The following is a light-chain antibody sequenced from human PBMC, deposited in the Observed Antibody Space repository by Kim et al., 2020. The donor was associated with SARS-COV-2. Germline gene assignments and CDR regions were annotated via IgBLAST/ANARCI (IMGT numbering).Light chain of an antibody. Sequence: SYELTQPLSVSVALGQTASIPCGGNNIALKSVHWYQQKPGQAPLLLIYRDRNRPSGIPERFSGSNSGNTATLTISGAQDGDEADYYCQVWDSSTVFGGGTQLTVL. CDR2: RDR. CDR1: NIALKS. V-gene: IGLV3-9*01. J-gene: IGLJ2*01. CDR3: QVWDSSTV.